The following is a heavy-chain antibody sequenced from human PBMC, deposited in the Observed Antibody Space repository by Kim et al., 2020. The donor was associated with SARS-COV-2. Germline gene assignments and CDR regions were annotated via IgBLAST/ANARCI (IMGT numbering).Heavy chain of an antibody. CDR1: GFTFSSYA. V-gene: IGHV3-30-3*01. J-gene: IGHJ6*03. CDR3: ARGGRFPYYYYYMDV. D-gene: IGHD3-3*01. Sequence: GGSLRLSCAASGFTFSSYAMHWVRQAPGKGLEWVAVISYDGSNKYYADSVKGRFTISRDNSKNTLYLQMNSLRAEDTAVYYCARGGRFPYYYYYMDVWG. CDR2: ISYDGSNK.